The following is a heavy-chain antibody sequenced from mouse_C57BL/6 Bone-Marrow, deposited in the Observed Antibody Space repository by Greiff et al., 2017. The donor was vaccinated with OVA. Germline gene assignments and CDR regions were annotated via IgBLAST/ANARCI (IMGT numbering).Heavy chain of an antibody. J-gene: IGHJ2*01. Sequence: QVQLQQPGAELVKPGASVKLSCKASGYTFTSYWMHWVKQRPGQGLEWIGMIHPNSGSTNYNEKFKSKATLTVDKSSSTAYMQLSSLTSEDSAVYYCAREEFYYFDYWGQGTTLTVSS. V-gene: IGHV1-64*01. CDR3: AREEFYYFDY. CDR1: GYTFTSYW. CDR2: IHPNSGST.